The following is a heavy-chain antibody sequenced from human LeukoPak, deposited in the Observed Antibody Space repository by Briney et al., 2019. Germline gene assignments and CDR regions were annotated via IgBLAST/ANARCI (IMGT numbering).Heavy chain of an antibody. CDR1: GYSINGGYY. CDR3: ARGAYSYVGYFDY. D-gene: IGHD5-18*01. CDR2: IYHSGTT. J-gene: IGHJ4*02. V-gene: IGHV4-38-2*02. Sequence: PSETLSLTCTVSGYSINGGYYWGWIRQPPGKGLEWIGIIYHSGTTYSNPSLKSRVTISVDTSKNQFSLKLSSVTAEDTAVYYCARGAYSYVGYFDYWGQGTLVTVSS.